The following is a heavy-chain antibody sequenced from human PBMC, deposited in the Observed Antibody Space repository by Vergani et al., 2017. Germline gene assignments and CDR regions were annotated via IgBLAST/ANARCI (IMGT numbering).Heavy chain of an antibody. Sequence: QVQLQESGPGLVKPSETLSLTCTVSGGSISSYYWSWIRQPPGKGLEWSGYIYYSGSTNYNPSLKSRVTISVDTSKNQFSLKLSSVTAADTAVYYCARDGTGRDGYNFWYFDLWGRGTLVTVSS. CDR1: GGSISSYY. CDR2: IYYSGST. V-gene: IGHV4-59*01. CDR3: ARDGTGRDGYNFWYFDL. D-gene: IGHD5-24*01. J-gene: IGHJ2*01.